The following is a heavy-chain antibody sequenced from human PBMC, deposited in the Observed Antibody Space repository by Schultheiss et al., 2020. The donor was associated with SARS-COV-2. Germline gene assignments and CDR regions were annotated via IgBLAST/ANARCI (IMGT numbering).Heavy chain of an antibody. V-gene: IGHV4-59*12. J-gene: IGHJ6*02. CDR2: IYYSGST. CDR3: ARGYSSSSWVYYYYGMDV. D-gene: IGHD6-6*01. CDR1: GGSISSYY. Sequence: TLSLTCTVSGGSISSYYWSWIRQPPGKGLEWIGYIYYSGSTYYNPSLKSRITISVDTSKNQFSLKLSSVTAADTAVYYCARGYSSSSWVYYYYGMDVWGQGTTVTVSS.